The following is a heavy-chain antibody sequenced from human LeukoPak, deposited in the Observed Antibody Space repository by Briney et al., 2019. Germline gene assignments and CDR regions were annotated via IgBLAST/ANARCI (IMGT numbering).Heavy chain of an antibody. D-gene: IGHD6-13*01. CDR1: GYTFTSYD. CDR2: MNPNSGNT. CDR3: ARARAAAGIDFDY. J-gene: IGHJ4*02. V-gene: IGHV1-8*01. Sequence: ASVKVSCKASGYTFTSYDMNWVRQATGQGLEWMGWMNPNSGNTGYAQKFQGRVTMTRNTSTSTAYMELSSLRSEDTAVYYCARARAAAGIDFDYWGQGTLVTVSS.